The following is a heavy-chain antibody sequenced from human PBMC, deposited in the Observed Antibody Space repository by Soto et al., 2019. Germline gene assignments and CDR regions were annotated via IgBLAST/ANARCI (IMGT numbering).Heavy chain of an antibody. V-gene: IGHV3-23*01. CDR3: AKDLSSTAMAQPQYYYYYYGMDV. D-gene: IGHD5-18*01. Sequence: PGGSLRLSCAASGFTFSSYAMSWVRQAPGKGLEWVSAISGSGGSTYYADSVKGRFTISRDNSKNTLYLQMNSLRAEDTAVYYCAKDLSSTAMAQPQYYYYYYGMDVWGQGTTVTVSS. CDR1: GFTFSSYA. J-gene: IGHJ6*02. CDR2: ISGSGGST.